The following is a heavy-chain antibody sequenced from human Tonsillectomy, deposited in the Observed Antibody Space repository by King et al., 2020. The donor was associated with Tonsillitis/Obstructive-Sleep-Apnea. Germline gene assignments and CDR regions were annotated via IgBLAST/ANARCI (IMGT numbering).Heavy chain of an antibody. D-gene: IGHD2-2*01. CDR1: GFTVSSNY. CDR2: IYSGGIT. V-gene: IGHV3-66*01. CDR3: ARDPVVVPAAEDLDAFDI. J-gene: IGHJ3*02. Sequence: VQLVESGGGLVQPGGSLRLSCAASGFTVSSNYMSWVRQAPGKGLEWGSVIYSGGITYYSDSVKGRFTISRDNSKNTLYLQMNSLRAEDTAVYYCARDPVVVPAAEDLDAFDIWGQGTMVTVSS.